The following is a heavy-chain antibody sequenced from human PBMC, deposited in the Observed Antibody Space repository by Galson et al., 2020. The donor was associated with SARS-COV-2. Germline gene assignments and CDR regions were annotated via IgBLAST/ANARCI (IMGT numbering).Heavy chain of an antibody. J-gene: IGHJ3*02. CDR1: GFSFSSYA. CDR3: ARVHHEILTILGDAFDI. D-gene: IGHD3-9*01. V-gene: IGHV3-23*01. Sequence: GGSLRLSCAVSGFSFSSYAMTWVRQAPGKGLEWVSGISGSGDGTYYADSVKGRFIISRDNSKNRLYLQLNSLRAEDTAFYYCARVHHEILTILGDAFDIWGQGTMVTVSS. CDR2: ISGSGDGT.